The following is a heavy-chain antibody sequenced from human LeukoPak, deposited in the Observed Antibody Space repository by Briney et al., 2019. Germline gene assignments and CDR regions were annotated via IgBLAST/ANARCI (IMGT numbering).Heavy chain of an antibody. CDR3: ASSSAWFLNYAMDV. J-gene: IGHJ6*02. Sequence: PGGSLRLSCAASGFTVSSNYMSWVRQAPGKGLEWVSVIYSGGKTYYADSVKGRFTISKDNFNNRLYLEMNSLRPEDTAVYYCASSSAWFLNYAMDVWGHGATVTVSS. V-gene: IGHV3-53*05. CDR2: IYSGGKT. CDR1: GFTVSSNY. D-gene: IGHD6-19*01.